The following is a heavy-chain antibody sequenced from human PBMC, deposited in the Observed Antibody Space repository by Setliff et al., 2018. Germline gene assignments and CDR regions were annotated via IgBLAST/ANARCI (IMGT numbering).Heavy chain of an antibody. J-gene: IGHJ3*01. Sequence: SETLSLTCNVSTGSVNFYFWNWIRQPAGRRLEWIGRISSSGSTNYNPSLKSRVTISIXXXRGRFXXXXXXXXXXXTGMYYCARQLRRPVVVVTASPFDAWTQGTMVTVSS. CDR3: ARQLRRPVVVVTASPFDA. V-gene: IGHV4-4*07. CDR2: ISSSGST. CDR1: TGSVNFYF. D-gene: IGHD2-21*02.